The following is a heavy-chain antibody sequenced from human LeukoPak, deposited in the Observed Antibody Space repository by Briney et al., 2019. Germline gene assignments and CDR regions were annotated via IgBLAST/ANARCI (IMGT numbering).Heavy chain of an antibody. V-gene: IGHV4-39*01. CDR1: GGSISTSSYY. CDR2: IYYTGST. D-gene: IGHD6-13*01. CDR3: ARQGWGAGYGTTWYLRWFDP. J-gene: IGHJ5*01. Sequence: PSETLSLTCAVPGGSISTSSYYWGWIRQPPGKGLEWIGSIYYTGSTYYNPSLRSRVTISADTSKNQFSLKLRSVTVADTAVYYCARQGWGAGYGTTWYLRWFDPWGQGTLVTVSS.